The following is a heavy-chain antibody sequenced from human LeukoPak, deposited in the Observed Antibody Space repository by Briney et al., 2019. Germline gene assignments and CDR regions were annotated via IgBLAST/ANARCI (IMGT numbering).Heavy chain of an antibody. V-gene: IGHV1-24*01. Sequence: ASVKVSCKVSGYTLTELSMHWVRQAPGKGLEWMGGFDPEDGEKIYAQKFQGRVTMTEDTSTDTAYMELSSLRSEDTAVYYCATAPRLGDYVWGSYRYTEPPDYWGQGTLVTVSS. CDR3: ATAPRLGDYVWGSYRYTEPPDY. CDR1: GYTLTELS. J-gene: IGHJ4*02. CDR2: FDPEDGEK. D-gene: IGHD3-16*02.